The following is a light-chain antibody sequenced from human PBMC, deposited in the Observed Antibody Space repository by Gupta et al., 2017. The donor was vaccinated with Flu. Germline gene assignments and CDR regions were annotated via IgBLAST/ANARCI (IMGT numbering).Light chain of an antibody. CDR3: QQSYTTPS. CDR1: ESITNA. CDR2: AAS. J-gene: IGKJ3*01. Sequence: DIQMTQSPSSRSASVGDRVTITCRASESITNALNWYQQKPGKAPKLLIYAASSLHSGVPSRFSGSGSGTDFTLTISSLQPEDFATYYCQQSYTTPSFGPGAKVEIK. V-gene: IGKV1-39*01.